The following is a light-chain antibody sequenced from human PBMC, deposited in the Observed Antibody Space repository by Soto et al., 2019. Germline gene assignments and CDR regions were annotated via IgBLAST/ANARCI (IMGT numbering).Light chain of an antibody. CDR3: SSYTSSSTLVV. V-gene: IGLV2-14*01. J-gene: IGLJ2*01. CDR2: EVS. Sequence: QSALTQPASVSGSPGQSITISCTGTSSDVGGYNYVSWYQQHPCKAPKLMIYEVSNRPSGVSNRFSGSKSGNTASLTISGLQAEDDADYYCSSYTSSSTLVVFGGGTQLTVL. CDR1: SSDVGGYNY.